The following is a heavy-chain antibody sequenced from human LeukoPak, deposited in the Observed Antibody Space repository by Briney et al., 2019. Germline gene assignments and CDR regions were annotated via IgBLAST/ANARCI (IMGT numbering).Heavy chain of an antibody. CDR2: ISKNIYTT. J-gene: IGHJ4*02. Sequence: PGGSLRLSCAASGFTFPSSEMNWVRQAPGKGLEWVSYISKNIYTTCYADSVKGRFTISRDNARNSLYLQMNSLRAEDTAIYYCTRDPGYTGSPIDSWGQGTLVTVSS. V-gene: IGHV3-48*03. CDR1: GFTFPSSE. CDR3: TRDPGYTGSPIDS. D-gene: IGHD2-2*02.